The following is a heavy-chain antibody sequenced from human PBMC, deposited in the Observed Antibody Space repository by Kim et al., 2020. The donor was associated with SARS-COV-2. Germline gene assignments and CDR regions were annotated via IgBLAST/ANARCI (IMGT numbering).Heavy chain of an antibody. CDR3: ARDWESYDSSGYYSDY. D-gene: IGHD3-22*01. J-gene: IGHJ4*02. Sequence: SVKCRFTISRDNSKNTLYLQMNSLRAEDTAVYYCARDWESYDSSGYYSDYWGQGTLVTVSS. V-gene: IGHV3-66*01.